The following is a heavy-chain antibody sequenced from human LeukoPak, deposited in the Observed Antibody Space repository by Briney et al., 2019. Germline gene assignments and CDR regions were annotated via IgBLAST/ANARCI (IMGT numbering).Heavy chain of an antibody. V-gene: IGHV1-46*01. CDR2: INPSGGST. CDR3: ARGPQDYYYDSTGDWFDP. CDR1: GYTFTSYY. Sequence: ASVKVSCKASGYTFTSYYMHWVRQAPGQGLEWMGIINPSGGSTSYAQKFQGRVTMTRDTSTSTVYMELSSLRSEDTAVYYCARGPQDYYYDSTGDWFDPWGQGTLVTVSS. J-gene: IGHJ5*02. D-gene: IGHD3-22*01.